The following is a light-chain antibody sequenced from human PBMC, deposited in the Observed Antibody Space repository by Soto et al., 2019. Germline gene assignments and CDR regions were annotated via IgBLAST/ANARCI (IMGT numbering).Light chain of an antibody. CDR3: CSYAGSSTFYV. Sequence: QSVLTQPGSVSGSPGQSITISCTGTSSNVGSYNLVSWYQQHPGKAPKLMIYEGSKRPSGVSNRFSGSKSGNTASLTISGLQAEDEADYYCCSYAGSSTFYVFGTRTKVTVL. J-gene: IGLJ1*01. CDR1: SSNVGSYNL. V-gene: IGLV2-23*01. CDR2: EGS.